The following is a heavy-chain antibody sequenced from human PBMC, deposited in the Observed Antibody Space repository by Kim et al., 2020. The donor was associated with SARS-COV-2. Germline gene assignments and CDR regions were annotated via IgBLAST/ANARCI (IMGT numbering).Heavy chain of an antibody. V-gene: IGHV1-69*04. D-gene: IGHD6-19*01. CDR2: IRPLADIP. CDR1: GGTFSKYA. Sequence: SVKVSCKASGGTFSKYAANLGRQAPVYGLEWMRRIRPLADIPIYARNFQGRLTTTADKSTSTAYMELTGPTSADTAVYYCARGGQFVIYGSVSLTPYDHGGQWSLVTASS. J-gene: IGHJ5*02. CDR3: ARGGQFVIYGSVSLTPYDH.